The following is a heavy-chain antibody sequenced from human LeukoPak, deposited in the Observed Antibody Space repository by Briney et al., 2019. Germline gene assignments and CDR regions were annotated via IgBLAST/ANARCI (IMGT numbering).Heavy chain of an antibody. V-gene: IGHV3-23*01. J-gene: IGHJ4*02. D-gene: IGHD6-19*01. CDR2: ISGSGGST. Sequence: GGSLRLSCAASGFTFSTYTMTWVRQAPGKGLEWVSFISGSGGSTYYADSVKGRFTISRENSKNTLYLQMNSLRAEDTAVYYCAKDGAVAGTEPYYFDYWGQGTLVTVSS. CDR3: AKDGAVAGTEPYYFDY. CDR1: GFTFSTYT.